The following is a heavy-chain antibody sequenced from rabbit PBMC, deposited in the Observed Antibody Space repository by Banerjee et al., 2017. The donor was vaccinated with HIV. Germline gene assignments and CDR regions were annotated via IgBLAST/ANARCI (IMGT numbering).Heavy chain of an antibody. CDR1: GIDFSSYY. D-gene: IGHD6-1*01. CDR3: ARDPGYGGYGFFNL. Sequence: QQQLEESGGGLVKPGGTLTLTCKASGIDFSSYYMCWVRQAPGKGLELIACIYTSSGSTWYASWVNGRFTISRSTSLNTVDLKMTSLTAADTATYFCARDPGYGGYGFFNLWGQGTLVTVS. V-gene: IGHV1S43*01. J-gene: IGHJ4*01. CDR2: IYTSSGST.